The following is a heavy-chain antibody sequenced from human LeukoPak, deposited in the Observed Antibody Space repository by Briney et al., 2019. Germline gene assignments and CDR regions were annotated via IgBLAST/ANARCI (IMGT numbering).Heavy chain of an antibody. V-gene: IGHV3-21*01. J-gene: IGHJ6*02. CDR3: ARDLHNVLLWSGDYYYYSGMDV. D-gene: IGHD3-10*01. Sequence: GGSLRLACAASGFTFSTYWMHWVRQAPGKGLEWVSSISSGSSYIYYADSVKGRFTISRDNAKNSLYLQMNSLRAEDTAVYYCARDLHNVLLWSGDYYYYSGMDVWGQGTTVTVSS. CDR2: ISSGSSYI. CDR1: GFTFSTYW.